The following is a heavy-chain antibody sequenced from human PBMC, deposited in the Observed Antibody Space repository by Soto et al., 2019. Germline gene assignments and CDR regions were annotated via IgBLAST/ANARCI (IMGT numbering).Heavy chain of an antibody. CDR2: VNHSGST. V-gene: IGHV4-34*01. Sequence: SETLSLTCGVYGGSFSGYYWSWIRQPPGKGLEWIGEVNHSGSTNYNPSLKSRVTISVDTSKNQFSLKLSSVTAADTAVYYCARVPDYWGQGTLVT. CDR3: ARVPDY. J-gene: IGHJ4*02. CDR1: GGSFSGYY.